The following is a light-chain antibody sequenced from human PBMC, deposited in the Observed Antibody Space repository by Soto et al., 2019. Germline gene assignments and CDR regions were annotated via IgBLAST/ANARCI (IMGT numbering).Light chain of an antibody. V-gene: IGKV3-20*01. CDR3: QQYDRIPGFT. Sequence: EIVLTQSPGTLSLSPGERATLSCRASQSVSNNYLAWYQQKPGQAPRLLIYGVSNRASGIPDRFSGSVSGTDFTLTISGLEPEDSAVYYCQQYDRIPGFTFGGGTKVEI. J-gene: IGKJ4*01. CDR2: GVS. CDR1: QSVSNNY.